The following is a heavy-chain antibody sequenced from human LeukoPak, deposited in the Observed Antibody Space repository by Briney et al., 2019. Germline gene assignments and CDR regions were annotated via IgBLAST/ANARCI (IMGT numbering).Heavy chain of an antibody. J-gene: IGHJ4*02. CDR3: AREGGSYYPHYYFDN. D-gene: IGHD1-26*01. CDR2: IYYSGST. CDR1: GGSISSYH. V-gene: IGHV4-59*01. Sequence: SETLSLTCTVSGGSISSYHWSWIRQPPGKGLEWIGYIYYSGSTNYNPSLKSRVTISVDTSKNQFSLKLSSVTAADTAVYYCAREGGSYYPHYYFDNWGQGTLVTVSS.